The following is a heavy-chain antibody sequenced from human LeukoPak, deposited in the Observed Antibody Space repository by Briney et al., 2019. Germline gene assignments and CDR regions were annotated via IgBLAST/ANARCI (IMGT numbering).Heavy chain of an antibody. V-gene: IGHV4-4*07. Sequence: SETLSLTCTVPGGSISSDYWSWIWQPAGKGLGWIGRIYTSASTNYNPSLKSRVTMSVATSKNQFSLKLSSVAAADTAVYYCAREYSSGWRSMDVWGQGTTVTVSS. CDR2: IYTSAST. J-gene: IGHJ6*02. CDR3: AREYSSGWRSMDV. D-gene: IGHD6-19*01. CDR1: GGSISSDY.